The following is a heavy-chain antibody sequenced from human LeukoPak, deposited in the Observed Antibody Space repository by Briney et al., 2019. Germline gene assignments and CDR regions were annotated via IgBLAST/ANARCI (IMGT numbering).Heavy chain of an antibody. CDR2: ISSSSSTI. CDR1: GFTFSSYS. Sequence: GGSLRLSCAAPGFTFSSYSMNWVRQAPGKGLEWVSYISSSSSTIYYADSVKGRFTISRDNAKNSPYLQMNSLRAEDTAVYYCAREDDSWGQGILVTVSS. CDR3: AREDDS. D-gene: IGHD3-22*01. J-gene: IGHJ4*02. V-gene: IGHV3-48*04.